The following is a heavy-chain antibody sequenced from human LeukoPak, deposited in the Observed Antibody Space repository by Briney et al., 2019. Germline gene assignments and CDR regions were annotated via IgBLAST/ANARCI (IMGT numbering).Heavy chain of an antibody. V-gene: IGHV3-23*01. D-gene: IGHD6-19*01. Sequence: PGGSLRLSCVASGFTFRTYAMAWVRRAPGKGLEWVSSISGSGGMTWYADSVKGRFTISRDNSKTTVYLQMDGLRADDTAVYYCAKFRAVFIEKYYFDQWGQGTLVTVSS. CDR2: ISGSGGMT. J-gene: IGHJ4*02. CDR1: GFTFRTYA. CDR3: AKFRAVFIEKYYFDQ.